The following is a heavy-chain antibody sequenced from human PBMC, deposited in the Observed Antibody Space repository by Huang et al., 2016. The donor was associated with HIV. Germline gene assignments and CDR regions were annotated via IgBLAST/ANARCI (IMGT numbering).Heavy chain of an antibody. V-gene: IGHV1-24*01. CDR3: ATSTPDVGAGVLRSAFDI. CDR2: FDPEEGET. Sequence: QVQLVESGAELKKPGASVRVSCKVSGYTVSELSLHWVRQAPETGLEWVGGFDPEEGETSYAQRLQGRVTMTEDTSTDTAYMELSSLRPEDTAVYYCATSTPDVGAGVLRSAFDIWGQGTMVTVSS. J-gene: IGHJ3*02. D-gene: IGHD2-15*01. CDR1: GYTVSELS.